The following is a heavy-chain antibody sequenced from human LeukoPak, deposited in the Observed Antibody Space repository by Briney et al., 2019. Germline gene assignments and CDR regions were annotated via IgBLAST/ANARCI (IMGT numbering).Heavy chain of an antibody. Sequence: GGSLRLSCAASGFTFSSYGMHWVRQAPGKGLEWVAVIWYDGSNKYYADSVKGRFTISRDNAKNSLYLQMNSLRAEDTAVYYCARDAYTVTGYFDYWGQGTLVTVSS. CDR3: ARDAYTVTGYFDY. V-gene: IGHV3-33*01. CDR2: IWYDGSNK. CDR1: GFTFSSYG. D-gene: IGHD4-17*01. J-gene: IGHJ4*02.